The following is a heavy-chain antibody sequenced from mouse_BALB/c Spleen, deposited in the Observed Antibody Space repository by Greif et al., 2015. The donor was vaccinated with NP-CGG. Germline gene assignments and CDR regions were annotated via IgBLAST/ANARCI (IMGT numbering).Heavy chain of an antibody. J-gene: IGHJ2*01. V-gene: IGHV7-3*02. CDR3: ARDMKWGRAYYFDH. CDR2: IRNKADGYTT. Sequence: EVMLVESGGGLVQPGGSLRLSCATSGFTFTDYYMSWVRQPPGKALEWLGFIRNKADGYTTEYSASVKGRFTTSRDNSQSILYLQMNTLRAEDSATYYCARDMKWGRAYYFDHWGQGTTLTVSS. CDR1: GFTFTDYY. D-gene: IGHD3-3*01.